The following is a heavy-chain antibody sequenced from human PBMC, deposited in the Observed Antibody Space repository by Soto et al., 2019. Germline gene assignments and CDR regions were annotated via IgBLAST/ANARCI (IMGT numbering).Heavy chain of an antibody. CDR1: GGTFSSYA. CDR2: IIPIFGTA. J-gene: IGHJ6*02. CDR3: ARVYSGYDFYYYYGMDV. D-gene: IGHD5-12*01. V-gene: IGHV1-69*06. Sequence: SVKVSCTASGGTFSSYAISWVRQAPGQGLKWMGGIIPIFGTANYAQKFQGRVTITADKSTSTVYMELSSLRSEDTAVYYCARVYSGYDFYYYYGMDVWGQGTTVTVSS.